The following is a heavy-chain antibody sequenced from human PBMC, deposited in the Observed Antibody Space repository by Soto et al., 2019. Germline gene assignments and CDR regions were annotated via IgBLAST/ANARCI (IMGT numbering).Heavy chain of an antibody. J-gene: IGHJ5*02. CDR3: ARRHSTSGYDP. Sequence: SETLSLTCSVYGASFSGYCWSWIRQSPGKGLEWIGEIHHSGSTHYNPSLKSRLTFSIDESQSQFYMMLTSVTAADTALYFCARRHSTSGYDPWGQGPLVTVSS. CDR2: IHHSGST. CDR1: GASFSGYC. D-gene: IGHD6-6*01. V-gene: IGHV4-34*10.